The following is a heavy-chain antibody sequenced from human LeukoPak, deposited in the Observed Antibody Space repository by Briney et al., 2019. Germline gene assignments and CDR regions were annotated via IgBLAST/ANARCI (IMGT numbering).Heavy chain of an antibody. V-gene: IGHV3-23*01. Sequence: GGSLRLSCAAPGFTFSSYAMTWVRQAPGKGLVWVSAISGSGGATYYADSVKGRFTISRDNSKNTLYLQMNSLRAEDTAVYYCAKAKGAIYFDYWGQGTLVTVSS. CDR3: AKAKGAIYFDY. D-gene: IGHD1-26*01. J-gene: IGHJ4*02. CDR2: ISGSGGAT. CDR1: GFTFSSYA.